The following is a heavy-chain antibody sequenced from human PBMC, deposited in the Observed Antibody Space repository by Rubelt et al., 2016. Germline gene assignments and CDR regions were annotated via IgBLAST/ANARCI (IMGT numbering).Heavy chain of an antibody. Sequence: QVQLVQSGAEVKKPGASVKVSCKASGYTFINYGISWVRQAPGQGLEWMGWIHAYTGNTNYAQKVKGRVAVTTDTSTGTAYMELRSLRSDDTAVYYCARDNQAVLDYWGQGTLVTVSS. J-gene: IGHJ4*02. CDR2: IHAYTGNT. D-gene: IGHD1-14*01. CDR3: ARDNQAVLDY. CDR1: GYTFINYG. V-gene: IGHV1-18*01.